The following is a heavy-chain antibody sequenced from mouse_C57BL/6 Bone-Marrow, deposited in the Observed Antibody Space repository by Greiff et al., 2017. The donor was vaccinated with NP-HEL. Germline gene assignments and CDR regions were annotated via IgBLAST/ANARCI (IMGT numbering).Heavy chain of an antibody. V-gene: IGHV1-19*01. D-gene: IGHD3-2*02. CDR1: GYTFTDYY. CDR2: INPYNGGT. J-gene: IGHJ4*01. CDR3: ARWGFRDAMDY. Sequence: EVQLQQSGPVLVKPGASVKMSCKASGYTFTDYYMNWVKQSHGKSLEWIGVINPYNGGTSYNQKFKGKATLTVDKSSSTAYMELNSLTSEDSAVYYCARWGFRDAMDYWGQGTSVTVSS.